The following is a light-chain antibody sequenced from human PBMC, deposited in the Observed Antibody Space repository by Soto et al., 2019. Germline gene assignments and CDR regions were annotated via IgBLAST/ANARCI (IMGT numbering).Light chain of an antibody. CDR1: RSVSSSY. V-gene: IGKV3-20*01. CDR3: QQYGSSRT. Sequence: EIVLTQSPGTLSLAPGERATLSCRASRSVSSSYLAWYQQTPGQAPRLLIYGASSRATGIPDRFSGSGSGTDFTLTISRLEPEDFAVYYCQQYGSSRTFGQGTKVDIK. CDR2: GAS. J-gene: IGKJ1*01.